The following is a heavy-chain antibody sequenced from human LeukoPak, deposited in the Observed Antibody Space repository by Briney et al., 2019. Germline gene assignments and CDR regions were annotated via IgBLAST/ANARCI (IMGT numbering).Heavy chain of an antibody. CDR2: IYPDDSDT. V-gene: IGHV5-51*01. CDR3: GRVLNRDYFDY. CDR1: GYSFSTYW. D-gene: IGHD3-10*01. Sequence: GESLKISCTGSGYSFSTYWTGWVRQMPGKGLEWMGIIYPDDSDTRYSPSFQGQVTISVDKSISTAYLQWSSLKASDTAIYFCGRVLNRDYFDYWGRGTLVTVSS. J-gene: IGHJ4*02.